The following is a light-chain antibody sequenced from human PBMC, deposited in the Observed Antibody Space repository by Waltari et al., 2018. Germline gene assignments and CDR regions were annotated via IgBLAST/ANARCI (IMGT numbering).Light chain of an antibody. CDR3: QQRGNWPPT. V-gene: IGKV3-11*01. J-gene: IGKJ1*01. Sequence: EIVLTQSPATLSLSPGERASLSCRAGQSIGSYLAWYQQKPGQAPRLLIYDASNRATGIPARFSGSGTGTDFTLTISSLEPEDFAVYYCQQRGNWPPTFGQGTKVEIK. CDR2: DAS. CDR1: QSIGSY.